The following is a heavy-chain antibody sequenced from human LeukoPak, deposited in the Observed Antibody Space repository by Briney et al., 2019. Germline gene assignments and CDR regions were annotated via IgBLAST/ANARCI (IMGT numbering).Heavy chain of an antibody. CDR3: AKVAVTMIVVAPFGSFDY. V-gene: IGHV3-23*01. J-gene: IGHJ4*02. CDR2: ISGSGGGT. CDR1: GFTFSSYG. Sequence: PGGSLRLSCAASGFTFSSYGMSWVRQAPGKGLEWVSAISGSGGGTYYADSVKGRFTISRDNSKNTLYLQMNSLRAEDTAVYYCAKVAVTMIVVAPFGSFDYWGQGTLVTVSS. D-gene: IGHD3-22*01.